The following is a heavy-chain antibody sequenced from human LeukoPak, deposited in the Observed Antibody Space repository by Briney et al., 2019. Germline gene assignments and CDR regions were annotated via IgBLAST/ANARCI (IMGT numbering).Heavy chain of an antibody. D-gene: IGHD4-11*01. CDR3: ARAPSHPTVTTLHFDY. V-gene: IGHV6-1*01. CDR2: TYYRSKLYN. Sequence: NRSQTLSLTCAISGDSVSSNSAAWNWIRQSPSRGLEWLGRTYYRSKLYNDYAVSVKSRITINPGTSKNQFSLQLNSVTPEDTSVYYCARAPSHPTVTTLHFDYWGQGTLVTVSS. CDR1: GDSVSSNSAA. J-gene: IGHJ4*02.